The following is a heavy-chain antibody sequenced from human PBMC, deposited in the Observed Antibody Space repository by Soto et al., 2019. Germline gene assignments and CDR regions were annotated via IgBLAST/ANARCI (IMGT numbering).Heavy chain of an antibody. Sequence: GESLKISCKGSGYSFTSYWIGWVRQMPGKGLEWMGIIYPGDSDTRYSPSFQGQVTISADKSISTAYLQWSSLKASDTAMYYWARMLFTMVRGAYYYMDVWGKGTTVTVSS. V-gene: IGHV5-51*01. D-gene: IGHD3-10*01. CDR2: IYPGDSDT. CDR1: GYSFTSYW. CDR3: ARMLFTMVRGAYYYMDV. J-gene: IGHJ6*03.